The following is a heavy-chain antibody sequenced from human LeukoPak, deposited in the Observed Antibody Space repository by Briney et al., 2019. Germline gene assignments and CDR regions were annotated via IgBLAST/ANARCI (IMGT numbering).Heavy chain of an antibody. Sequence: TSETLSLTCTVSGGSISSYYWSWIRQPAGKGLEWIGRIYTSGSTNYNPSLKSRVTMSVDTSKNQFSLKLSSVTAADTAVYYCARVLYSSSWYGNDYWVQGTLVTVSS. CDR1: GGSISSYY. D-gene: IGHD6-13*01. V-gene: IGHV4-4*07. J-gene: IGHJ4*02. CDR2: IYTSGST. CDR3: ARVLYSSSWYGNDY.